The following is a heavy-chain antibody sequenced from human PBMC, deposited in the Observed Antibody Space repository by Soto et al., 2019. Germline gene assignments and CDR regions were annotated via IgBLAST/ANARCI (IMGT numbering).Heavy chain of an antibody. Sequence: VESLKLSCSTSGYRFTSYWIAWVRQMPGKGLEWMDIIFPSDSDTRYSPSFQGQVTVSADRSTSTVSLQWASLKASDTAVYFCARKDKSGYLNWFDPWGQGTLVTVSS. CDR2: IFPSDSDT. CDR3: ARKDKSGYLNWFDP. V-gene: IGHV5-51*01. D-gene: IGHD3-22*01. J-gene: IGHJ5*02. CDR1: GYRFTSYW.